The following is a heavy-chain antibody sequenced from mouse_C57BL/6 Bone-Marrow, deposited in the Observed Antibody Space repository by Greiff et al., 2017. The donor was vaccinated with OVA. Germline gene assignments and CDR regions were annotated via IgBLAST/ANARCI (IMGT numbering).Heavy chain of an antibody. D-gene: IGHD1-1*01. V-gene: IGHV5-17*01. Sequence: EVKLMESGGGLVKPGGSLKLSCAASGFTFSDYGMHWVRQAPEKGLEWVAYISSGSSTIYYADTVKGRFTISRDNAKNTLFLQMTSLRSEDTAMYYCARPYYGSRKGYFDVWGTGTTVTVSS. CDR3: ARPYYGSRKGYFDV. CDR2: ISSGSSTI. J-gene: IGHJ1*03. CDR1: GFTFSDYG.